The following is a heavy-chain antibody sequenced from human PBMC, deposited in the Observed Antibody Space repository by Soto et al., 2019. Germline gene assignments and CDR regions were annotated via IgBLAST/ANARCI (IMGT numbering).Heavy chain of an antibody. CDR2: ISGSGGST. J-gene: IGHJ4*02. CDR1: GFTFSSYA. D-gene: IGHD2-8*01. CDR3: AKDLTYCTNGVCYYRFVGGFDY. Sequence: PGGSLRLSCAASGFTFSSYAMSWVRQAPGKGLEWVSAISGSGGSTYYADSVKGRFTISRDNSKNTLYLQMNSLRAEDTAVYYCAKDLTYCTNGVCYYRFVGGFDYWGQGTLVTVSS. V-gene: IGHV3-23*01.